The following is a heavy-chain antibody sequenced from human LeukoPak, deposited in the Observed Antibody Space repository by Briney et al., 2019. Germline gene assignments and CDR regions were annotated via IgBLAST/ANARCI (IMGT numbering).Heavy chain of an antibody. CDR2: ISSSSSTI. D-gene: IGHD5-24*01. CDR1: EFSVGSNY. CDR3: AREGGGYNNRGFDY. V-gene: IGHV3-48*01. Sequence: PGGSLRLSCAASEFSVGSNYMNWVRQAPGKGLEWVSYISSSSSTIYYADSVKGRFTISRDNAKNSLYLQMNSLRAEDTAVYYCAREGGGYNNRGFDYWGQGTLVTVSS. J-gene: IGHJ4*02.